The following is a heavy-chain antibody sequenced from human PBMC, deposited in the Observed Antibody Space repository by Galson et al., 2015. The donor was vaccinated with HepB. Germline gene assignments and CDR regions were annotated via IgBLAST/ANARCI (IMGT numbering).Heavy chain of an antibody. V-gene: IGHV3-23*01. CDR1: GFTLSTYA. D-gene: IGHD6-6*01. J-gene: IGHJ4*02. Sequence: SLRLSCAASGFTLSTYAMSWVRQAPGRGLEGVASITGSGSTYYADSVKGRFTISRDNSKNTLYLQMNSLRAEDTAVYYCAKDGVSTSSNHYYFDYWGQGTLVTVSS. CDR3: AKDGVSTSSNHYYFDY. CDR2: ITGSGST.